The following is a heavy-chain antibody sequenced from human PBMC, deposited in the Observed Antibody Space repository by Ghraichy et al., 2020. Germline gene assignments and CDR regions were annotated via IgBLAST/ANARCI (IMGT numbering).Heavy chain of an antibody. CDR2: IHFGGRT. CDR3: ARAVARVQSYYFDY. V-gene: IGHV4-39*01. J-gene: IGHJ4*02. CDR1: GDSIYTSSYY. D-gene: IGHD1-1*01. Sequence: SETLSLTCTVSGDSIYTSSYYWAWIRQPPGKGLEWIGSIHFGGRTYYNPSLRSRVTISVDASKNQFSLNLSSVTAADTTVYYCARAVARVQSYYFDYWGQGIPVTVSS.